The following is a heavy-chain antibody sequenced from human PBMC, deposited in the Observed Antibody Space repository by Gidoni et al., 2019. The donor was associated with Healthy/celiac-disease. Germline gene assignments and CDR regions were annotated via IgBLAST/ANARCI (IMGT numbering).Heavy chain of an antibody. V-gene: IGHV3-21*01. J-gene: IGHJ6*02. Sequence: EVQLVESGGGLVKPGGSLRLSCAASGFTFSSYSMNWVRQAPGKGLEWVSSISSSSSYIYYADSVKGRFTISQDNAKNSLYLQMNRLRAEDTAVYYCARDFWSCYLPTYYYYGMDVWGQGTTVTVS. CDR1: GFTFSSYS. CDR2: ISSSSSYI. CDR3: ARDFWSCYLPTYYYYGMDV. D-gene: IGHD3-3*01.